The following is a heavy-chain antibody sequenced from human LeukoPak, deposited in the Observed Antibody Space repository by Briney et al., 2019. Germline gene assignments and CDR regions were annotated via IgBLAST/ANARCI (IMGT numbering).Heavy chain of an antibody. CDR3: ASPSTWELSDLDH. CDR2: IYFSGST. J-gene: IGHJ4*02. D-gene: IGHD1-26*01. Sequence: PSETLSLTCTVSGGSINTNTYYWGWVRQPPGKGLEWVGSIYFSGSTYYNPSLKSRVTISVDMSKSQFSLKLSSVTAADTAVYYCASPSTWELSDLDHWGQGILVTVSS. CDR1: GGSINTNTYY. V-gene: IGHV4-39*01.